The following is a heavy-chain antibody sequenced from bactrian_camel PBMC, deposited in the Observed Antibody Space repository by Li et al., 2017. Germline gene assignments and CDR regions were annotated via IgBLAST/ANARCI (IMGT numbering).Heavy chain of an antibody. V-gene: IGHV3S53*01. Sequence: HVQLVESGGGSVKSGGSLRLSCAASGYSGRRCSMGWYRQAIGKERQGVAAIDSDGVTSYADSVKGRFTISRDNAKNTLYLQMNSLKPEDTAMYTVRRIPVGPRTGAGGPRSPSP. CDR3: RRIPVGPRT. CDR1: GYSGRRCS. J-gene: IGHJ4*01. CDR2: IDSDGVT. D-gene: IGHD3*01.